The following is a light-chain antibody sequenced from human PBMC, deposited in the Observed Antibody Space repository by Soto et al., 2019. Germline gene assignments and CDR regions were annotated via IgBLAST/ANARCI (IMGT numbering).Light chain of an antibody. J-gene: IGKJ5*01. CDR2: XAS. CDR1: QGFSSD. CDR3: QNRSNWPPGIT. V-gene: IGKV3-11*01. Sequence: EIVLTQSAASLCLCPGERGTLXCRASQGFSSDLVWSQHKPGEAPRRLIXXASQRATGLPASFNGSGSGTDFTLTSSSLEPEDFAVYYCQNRSNWPPGITFGQGTRLEIK.